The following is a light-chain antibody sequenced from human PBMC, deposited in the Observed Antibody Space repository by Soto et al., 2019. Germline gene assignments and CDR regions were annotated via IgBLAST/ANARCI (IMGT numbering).Light chain of an antibody. V-gene: IGKV3-15*01. CDR3: QQYENWPLT. CDR2: GAS. CDR1: RSISNK. Sequence: EIVMTQSPGTLSVSPGERATLSCRASRSISNKLAWHQQKPGQAPRLLVYGASTRASGISPRFTGSGSGTDFNLTISSLQSEDFAVYYCQQYENWPLTFGGGTKVDIK. J-gene: IGKJ4*01.